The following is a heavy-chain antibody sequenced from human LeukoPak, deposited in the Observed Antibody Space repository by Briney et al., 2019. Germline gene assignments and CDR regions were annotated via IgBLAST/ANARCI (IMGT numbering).Heavy chain of an antibody. CDR2: ISGSGGST. D-gene: IGHD6-13*01. CDR1: GFTFSSYA. V-gene: IGHV3-23*01. Sequence: GGSLRLSCAASGFTFSSYAMSWVRQAPGKGLEWVSAISGSGGSTYYADSVKGRFTISRDNSKNTMYLQMNSLRAEDTAVYYCAKDEYSSSWYNFGYWGQGSLVTVSS. CDR3: AKDEYSSSWYNFGY. J-gene: IGHJ4*02.